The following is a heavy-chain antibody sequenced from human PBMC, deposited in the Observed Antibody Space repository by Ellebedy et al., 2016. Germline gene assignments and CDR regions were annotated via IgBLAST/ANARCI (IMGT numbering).Heavy chain of an antibody. Sequence: GESLKISXAPSGLTVSSFFMGWVRQAPGKGLEWVSTMRGDGAKTHLADSVKGRFTISRDNFRNTLYLQMNSLRAEDTAVYYCYYGHYSGSWGQGTLVTVSS. D-gene: IGHD4-17*01. CDR1: GLTVSSFF. J-gene: IGHJ4*02. V-gene: IGHV3-23*01. CDR3: YYGHYSGS. CDR2: MRGDGAKT.